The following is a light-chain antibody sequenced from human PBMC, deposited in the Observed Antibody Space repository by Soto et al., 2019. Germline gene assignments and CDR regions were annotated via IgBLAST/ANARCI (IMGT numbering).Light chain of an antibody. V-gene: IGLV2-14*01. CDR2: EVS. J-gene: IGLJ1*01. Sequence: QSALTQPASVSGSPGQSITISCTGTSSDVGGYNYVSWYQHHPGKAPKPMIYEVSNRPSGVSNRFSGSKSGNTASLTISGLQAEDEAYYYCSSYTTSSTVYVFGTGTKVTVL. CDR1: SSDVGGYNY. CDR3: SSYTTSSTVYV.